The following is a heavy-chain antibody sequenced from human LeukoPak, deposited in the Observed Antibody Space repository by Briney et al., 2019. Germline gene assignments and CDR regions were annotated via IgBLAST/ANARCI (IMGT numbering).Heavy chain of an antibody. J-gene: IGHJ4*02. CDR1: GGSFSGYY. CDR3: ARAATHDYDILTGYPFDY. D-gene: IGHD3-9*01. V-gene: IGHV4-34*01. CDR2: INHSGST. Sequence: SETLSLTCAVYGGSFSGYYWSWIRQPPGKGLEWIGEINHSGSTNYNPSLKSRVTISVDTSKNQFSLKLSSVTAADTAVYYCARAATHDYDILTGYPFDYWGQGTLVTVSS.